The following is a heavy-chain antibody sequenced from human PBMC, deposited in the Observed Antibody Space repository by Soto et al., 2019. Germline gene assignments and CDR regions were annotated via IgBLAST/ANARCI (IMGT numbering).Heavy chain of an antibody. CDR2: IKQDGSEK. Sequence: GGSLRLSCAASGFTFSSYWMSWVRQAPGKGLEWVANIKQDGSEKYYVDSVKGRFTISRDNAKNSLYLQMNSLRAEDTAVYYCARDGGRITIFGVVSYYYYGMDVWGQGTTVTVSS. CDR3: ARDGGRITIFGVVSYYYYGMDV. CDR1: GFTFSSYW. J-gene: IGHJ6*02. D-gene: IGHD3-3*01. V-gene: IGHV3-7*03.